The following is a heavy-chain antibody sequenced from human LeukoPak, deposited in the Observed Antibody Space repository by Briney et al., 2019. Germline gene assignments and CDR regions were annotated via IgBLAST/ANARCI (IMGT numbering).Heavy chain of an antibody. V-gene: IGHV4-59*01. D-gene: IGHD2/OR15-2a*01. Sequence: ETLSLTCAVSVASMSNYYWTWIRQPPGKGLEWIAYIHYSGSTNYNPSLMSRVAISVDTSANQFSLKLTSMTPADTAVYYCARLRGNYFPDFWGQGTLVTVSS. CDR2: IHYSGST. CDR3: ARLRGNYFPDF. CDR1: VASMSNYY. J-gene: IGHJ4*02.